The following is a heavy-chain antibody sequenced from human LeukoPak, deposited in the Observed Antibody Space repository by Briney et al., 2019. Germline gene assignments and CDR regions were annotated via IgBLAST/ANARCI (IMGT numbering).Heavy chain of an antibody. CDR2: IYYSGST. J-gene: IGHJ4*02. CDR3: ARGVEYSSSSGLGY. D-gene: IGHD6-6*01. CDR1: GGSISSYY. V-gene: IGHV4-59*01. Sequence: SETLSLTCTVSGGSISSYYWSWIRQPPGKGLEWIGYIYYSGSTNYNPSLKGRVTISVDTSKNQFSLKLSSVTAADTAVYYCARGVEYSSSSGLGYWGQGTLVTVSS.